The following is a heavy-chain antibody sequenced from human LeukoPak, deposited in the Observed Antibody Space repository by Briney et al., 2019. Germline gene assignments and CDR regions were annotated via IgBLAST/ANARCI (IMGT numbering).Heavy chain of an antibody. J-gene: IGHJ4*02. CDR3: ARVSLKGSGIAVAGPPYFDY. CDR2: INPNSGGT. V-gene: IGHV1-2*02. CDR1: GYTFTSCA. D-gene: IGHD6-19*01. Sequence: ASVKVSCKASGYTFTSCAMNWVRQAPGQGLEWMGWINPNSGGTNYAQKFQGRVTMTRDTSISTAYMELSRLRSDDTAVYYCARVSLKGSGIAVAGPPYFDYWGQGTLVTVSS.